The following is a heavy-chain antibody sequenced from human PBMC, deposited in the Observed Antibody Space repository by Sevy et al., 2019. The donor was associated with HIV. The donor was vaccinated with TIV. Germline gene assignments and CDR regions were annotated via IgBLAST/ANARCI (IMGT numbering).Heavy chain of an antibody. CDR3: ARGGYSTNNVCYGSIDY. Sequence: GGFLRLSCAASGFTFRSYGMHWVRQAPGKGLEWLAVIWDNGSKKYYADSVKGRFTISRDNSKNTLYLQMNSLRAEDTAVYYCARGGYSTNNVCYGSIDYWGRGTLVTVSS. CDR2: IWDNGSKK. V-gene: IGHV3-33*01. J-gene: IGHJ4*02. D-gene: IGHD2-8*01. CDR1: GFTFRSYG.